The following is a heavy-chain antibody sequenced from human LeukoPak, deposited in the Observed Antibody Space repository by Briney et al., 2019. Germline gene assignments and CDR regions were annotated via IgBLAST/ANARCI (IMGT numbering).Heavy chain of an antibody. V-gene: IGHV5-51*01. CDR2: IYPGDSDT. Sequence: GESLKISCKGSGYSFTSYWIGWVRQMPGKGLEWMGIIYPGDSDTRYSPSFQGQVTISADKSISTAYLQWSSLKASDTAMYYCARRYCSSTSCYVKQRYYFDYWGQGTLVTVSS. CDR1: GYSFTSYW. J-gene: IGHJ4*02. D-gene: IGHD2-2*01. CDR3: ARRYCSSTSCYVKQRYYFDY.